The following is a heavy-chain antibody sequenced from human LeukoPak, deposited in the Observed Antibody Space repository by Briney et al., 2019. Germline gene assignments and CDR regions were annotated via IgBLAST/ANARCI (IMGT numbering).Heavy chain of an antibody. J-gene: IGHJ5*02. D-gene: IGHD3-10*01. CDR3: ARGGYYGSGNDFRFDP. CDR2: IYTSGST. Sequence: SETLSLTCTVSGGSISSHYWSWIRQPAGKGLEWIGRIYTSGSTNYNPSLKSRVTMSVDTSKNQFSLKLSSVTAADTAIYYCARGGYYGSGNDFRFDPWGQGTLVTVSS. CDR1: GGSISSHY. V-gene: IGHV4-4*07.